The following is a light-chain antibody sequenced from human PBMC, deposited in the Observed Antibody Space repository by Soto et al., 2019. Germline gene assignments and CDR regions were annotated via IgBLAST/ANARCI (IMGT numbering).Light chain of an antibody. CDR2: DAS. CDR1: QSVSNY. CDR3: KQRSNWIN. V-gene: IGKV3-11*01. J-gene: IGKJ5*01. Sequence: EIVMTHSPATLSFSPLERATLSCCASQSVSNYFVWYQQKPGQAPRLLIYDASKRATGIPARFSGSGSGKDFTLTISSLEPEDFAVYYCKQRSNWINFGQGTRLEIK.